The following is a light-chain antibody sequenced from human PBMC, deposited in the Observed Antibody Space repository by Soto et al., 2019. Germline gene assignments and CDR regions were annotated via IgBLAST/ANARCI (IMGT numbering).Light chain of an antibody. CDR1: QSVGSS. V-gene: IGKV3-11*01. CDR2: DAS. CDR3: QQRSYLFT. Sequence: EIVLTQSPATLSLSPGVRATLSCRVSQSVGSSLAWYQQKPGQAPRLLIYDASNRATGIPARFSGSGSGTDFTLTINSLEPEDVAVYYCQQRSYLFTFGGGTKVDIK. J-gene: IGKJ4*01.